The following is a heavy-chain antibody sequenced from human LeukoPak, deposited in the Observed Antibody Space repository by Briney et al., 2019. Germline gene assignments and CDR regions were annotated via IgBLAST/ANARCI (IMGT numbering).Heavy chain of an antibody. D-gene: IGHD3-10*01. J-gene: IGHJ4*02. CDR1: GGTFSSYA. CDR3: TRDLLAGDYYGSGNLGY. CDR2: INPSGGST. V-gene: IGHV1-46*03. Sequence: ASVKVSCKASGGTFSSYAISWVRQAPGQGLEWMGIINPSGGSTSYAQKFQGRVTMTRDTSTSTVYMELSSLRSEDTAVYYCTRDLLAGDYYGSGNLGYWGQGTLVTVSS.